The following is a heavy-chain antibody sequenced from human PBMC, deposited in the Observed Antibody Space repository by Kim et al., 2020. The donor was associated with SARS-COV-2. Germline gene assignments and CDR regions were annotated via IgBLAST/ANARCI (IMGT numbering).Heavy chain of an antibody. CDR3: ARGLGYGDYVPPYYYYMDV. Sequence: GRFTISRDDSKNSLYLQMNSLKTEDTAVYYCARGLGYGDYVPPYYYYMDVWGKGTTVTVSS. V-gene: IGHV3-72*01. D-gene: IGHD4-17*01. J-gene: IGHJ6*03.